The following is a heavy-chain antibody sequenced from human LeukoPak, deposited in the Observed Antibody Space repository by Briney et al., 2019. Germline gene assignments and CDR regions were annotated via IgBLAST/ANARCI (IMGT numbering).Heavy chain of an antibody. CDR2: ISYDGSNK. J-gene: IGHJ4*02. D-gene: IGHD7-27*01. CDR3: AKAGVPFIDY. Sequence: GGSLRLSCAASGFTFSSYGMHWVRQAPGKGLEWVAVISYDGSNKYYADSVKGRFTISRDNSKNTLYLQMNSLRAEDTAVYYCAKAGVPFIDYWGQGTLVTVSS. V-gene: IGHV3-30*18. CDR1: GFTFSSYG.